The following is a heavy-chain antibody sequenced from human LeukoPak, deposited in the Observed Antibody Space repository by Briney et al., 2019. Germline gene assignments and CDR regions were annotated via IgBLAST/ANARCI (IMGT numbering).Heavy chain of an antibody. J-gene: IGHJ5*02. D-gene: IGHD1-7*01. CDR1: GYTFTSYA. Sequence: GASVKVSCKASGYTFTSYAMNWVRQAPGQGLEWMGWINTNTGNPTYAQGFTGRFVFSLDTSVSTAYLQISSLKAEDTAVYYCARGRNRGLWNYEAHDLGWFDPWGQGTLVTVSS. V-gene: IGHV7-4-1*02. CDR3: ARGRNRGLWNYEAHDLGWFDP. CDR2: INTNTGNP.